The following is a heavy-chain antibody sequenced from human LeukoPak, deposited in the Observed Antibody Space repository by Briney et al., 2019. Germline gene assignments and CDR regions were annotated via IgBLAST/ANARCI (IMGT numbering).Heavy chain of an antibody. CDR2: ISYDGSNK. D-gene: IGHD2-2*01. CDR3: VPMSTGIVVVPAANPDY. CDR1: GFTFSSYG. Sequence: PGGSLRLSCAASGFTFSSYGMHWVRQAPGKGLEWVAAISYDGSNKYYADSVKGRFTISRDNSKNTLYLQMNSLRAEDTAVYYCVPMSTGIVVVPAANPDYWGQGTLVTVSP. V-gene: IGHV3-30*03. J-gene: IGHJ4*02.